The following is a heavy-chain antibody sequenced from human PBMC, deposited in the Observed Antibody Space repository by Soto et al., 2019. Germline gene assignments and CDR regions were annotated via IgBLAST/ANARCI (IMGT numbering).Heavy chain of an antibody. CDR3: GGGAKAGAGTGVNWFAP. D-gene: IGHD6-13*01. CDR2: IYYSGST. Sequence: SETLSLTCTVSGGSISSYYWSWIRQPPGKGLEWIGYIYYSGSTNYNPSLKSRVTISVDTSKNQFSLKLSPVTAADTAVYYCGGGAKAGAGTGVNWFAPGGQGTLVTVPQ. V-gene: IGHV4-59*12. J-gene: IGHJ5*02. CDR1: GGSISSYY.